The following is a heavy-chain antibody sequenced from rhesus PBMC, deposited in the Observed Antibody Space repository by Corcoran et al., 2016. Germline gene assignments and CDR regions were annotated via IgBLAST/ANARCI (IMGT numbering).Heavy chain of an antibody. D-gene: IGHD1-14*01. CDR2: ISYTGGST. V-gene: IGHV3S18*01. Sequence: EVQLVESGGGLAKPGGSLRLSCAASGFSFGDYYIYWVRQAPGKGLEWVSGISYTGGSTYYADSVKGRFTISRENAKNTLYLQIDSLRAEDTAVYYCARGGWNDRFDVWGAGVLVTVSS. J-gene: IGHJ5-1*01. CDR3: ARGGWNDRFDV. CDR1: GFSFGDYY.